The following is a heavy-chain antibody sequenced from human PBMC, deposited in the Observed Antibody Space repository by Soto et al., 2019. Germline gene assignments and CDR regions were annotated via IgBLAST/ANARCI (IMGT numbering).Heavy chain of an antibody. D-gene: IGHD3-3*01. CDR3: AKRRNVLRFLEWSSGMEV. Sequence: QVQLVESGGGVVQPGRSLRLSCAASGFTFSSYGIHWVRQAPGKGLEWVAFISDDGNNKYYADSVKGRFTFSRDNFRNTLYLQMNSLRGEDTAVYYCAKRRNVLRFLEWSSGMEVWGQGTTVNVSS. CDR1: GFTFSSYG. V-gene: IGHV3-30*18. J-gene: IGHJ6*02. CDR2: ISDDGNNK.